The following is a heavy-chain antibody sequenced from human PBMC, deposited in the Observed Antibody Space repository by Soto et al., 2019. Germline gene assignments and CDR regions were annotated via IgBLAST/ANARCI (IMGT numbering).Heavy chain of an antibody. D-gene: IGHD6-13*01. V-gene: IGHV2-5*01. Sequence: QITLKESGATLVKPTQTLTLTCTFSGFSLSTSEVGVGWIRQPPGKALEWLALIFWTDDERYNPSLKGRLTLTKEISKNPVVLTMTKMHHVDTATYFCAHSRVFDWFDPWGQGTLVTVSS. CDR3: AHSRVFDWFDP. J-gene: IGHJ5*02. CDR1: GFSLSTSEVG. CDR2: IFWTDDE.